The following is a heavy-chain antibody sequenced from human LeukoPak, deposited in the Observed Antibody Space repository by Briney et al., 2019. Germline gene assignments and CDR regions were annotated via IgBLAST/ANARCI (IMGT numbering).Heavy chain of an antibody. Sequence: SGGSLRLSCAASGFTFSSYAMTWVRQAPGKGLEWVSAISGSGGSTYYADSVKGRFTISRDNAKNTLYLQMNSLRAEDTAVYYCARESYYYDSSGYYDAFDIWGQGTMVTVSS. V-gene: IGHV3-23*01. CDR2: ISGSGGST. CDR3: ARESYYYDSSGYYDAFDI. D-gene: IGHD3-22*01. CDR1: GFTFSSYA. J-gene: IGHJ3*02.